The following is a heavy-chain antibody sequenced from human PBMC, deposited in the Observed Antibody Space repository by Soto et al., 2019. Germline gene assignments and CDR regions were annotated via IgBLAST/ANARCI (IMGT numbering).Heavy chain of an antibody. V-gene: IGHV2-5*02. CDR2: IYWDDDK. CDR3: AYRVLRTVFGLVTTSAIYFDS. D-gene: IGHD3-3*01. J-gene: IGHJ4*02. CDR1: GFSLTTSGVG. Sequence: QITLNESGPTPVKPRQTLTLTCTFSGFSLTTSGVGVGWIRQSPGKAPEWLALIYWDDDKRYSPSLKSRLTITKDTSKNQVVLTMADLDPADTATYYCAYRVLRTVFGLVTTSAIYFDSWGQGTPVAVSS.